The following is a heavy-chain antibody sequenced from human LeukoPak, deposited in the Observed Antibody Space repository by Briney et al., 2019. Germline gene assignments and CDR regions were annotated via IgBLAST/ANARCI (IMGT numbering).Heavy chain of an antibody. CDR3: AREIVGSWTFDY. CDR1: GFTFSSYS. Sequence: GGSLRLSCAASGFTFSSYSMNWVRQAPGKGLEWVSYISSSSSSIYYADSVRGRFTISRDNAKNSVYLQVNSLRAEDTAVYYCAREIVGSWTFDYWGQGTLVTVSS. V-gene: IGHV3-48*01. D-gene: IGHD1-26*01. CDR2: ISSSSSSI. J-gene: IGHJ4*02.